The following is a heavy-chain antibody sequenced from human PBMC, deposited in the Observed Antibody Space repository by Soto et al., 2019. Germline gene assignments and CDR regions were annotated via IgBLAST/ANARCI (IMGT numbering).Heavy chain of an antibody. CDR3: AKDQNVLRYFDWLLDY. Sequence: GGSLRLSCAASGFTFDDYAMHWVRQAPGKGLEWVSLISWDGGSTYYADSVKGRFTISRDNSKNSLYLQMNSLRAEYTALYYCAKDQNVLRYFDWLLDYWGQGTLVTVSS. D-gene: IGHD3-9*01. CDR1: GFTFDDYA. CDR2: ISWDGGST. J-gene: IGHJ4*02. V-gene: IGHV3-43D*03.